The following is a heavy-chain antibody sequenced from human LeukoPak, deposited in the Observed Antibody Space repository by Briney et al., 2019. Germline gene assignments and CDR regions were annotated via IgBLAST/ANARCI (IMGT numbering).Heavy chain of an antibody. D-gene: IGHD3-10*01. CDR1: GVSINGYF. Sequence: SETLSLSCTVSGVSINGYFRSWIRQSPGKGLEWIARIYGSGSTTYNPSLESRATALSYTSTNQFSLKLRSMTAADTPAFYCSCDMVREALMYWFDPWGPGILVTVS. J-gene: IGHJ5*02. CDR2: IYGSGST. V-gene: IGHV4-4*07. CDR3: SCDMVREALMYWFDP.